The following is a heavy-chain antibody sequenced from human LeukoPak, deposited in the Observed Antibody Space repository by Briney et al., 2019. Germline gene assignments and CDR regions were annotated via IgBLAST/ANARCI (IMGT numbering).Heavy chain of an antibody. Sequence: ASVKVSCKASGGTFGSYVISWVRQAPGHGLEWMGGIIPIFGTAHYAQKFQGRLTITADESTSTVYMEMSSLRSEDTAMYYCAKEGDTALVTGYFDLWGRGTLVTVSS. CDR1: GGTFGSYV. J-gene: IGHJ2*01. V-gene: IGHV1-69*13. D-gene: IGHD5-18*01. CDR2: IIPIFGTA. CDR3: AKEGDTALVTGYFDL.